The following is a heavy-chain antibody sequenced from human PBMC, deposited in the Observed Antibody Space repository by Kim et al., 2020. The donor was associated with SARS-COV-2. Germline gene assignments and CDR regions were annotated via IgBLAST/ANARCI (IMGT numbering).Heavy chain of an antibody. J-gene: IGHJ6*02. CDR3: ARAGQDGMDV. V-gene: IGHV5-51*01. CDR2: DT. Sequence: DTRYSPSFQGQVTISADKSISTAYLQWSSRKASDTAMYYCARAGQDGMDVWGQGTTVTVSS. D-gene: IGHD6-19*01.